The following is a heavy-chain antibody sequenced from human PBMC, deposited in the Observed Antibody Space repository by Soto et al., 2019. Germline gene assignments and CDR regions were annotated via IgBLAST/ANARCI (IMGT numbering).Heavy chain of an antibody. CDR3: ARSVWSGYYYFDY. Sequence: QVQLVQSGAEVKKPGSSVKVSCKASGGTFSSYTISWVRQAPGQGLEWMGRIIPILGIANYAQKFQGRVTITAEKSTSTAYMELSSLRSEDTAVYYCARSVWSGYYYFDYWGQGTLVTVSS. V-gene: IGHV1-69*02. D-gene: IGHD3-3*01. CDR2: IIPILGIA. J-gene: IGHJ4*02. CDR1: GGTFSSYT.